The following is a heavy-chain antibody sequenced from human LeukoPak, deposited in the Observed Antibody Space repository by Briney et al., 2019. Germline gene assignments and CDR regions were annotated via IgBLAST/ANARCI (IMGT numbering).Heavy chain of an antibody. Sequence: GGSLRLSCAASGFTFSSYEMNWVRQAPGKGLKWVSYISSSGSTIYYADSVKGRFTISRDNAKNSLYLQMNSLRAEDTAVYYCARRDCDARGCWGQGTLVTVSS. CDR2: ISSSGSTI. J-gene: IGHJ4*02. D-gene: IGHD2-21*01. CDR3: ARRDCDARGC. CDR1: GFTFSSYE. V-gene: IGHV3-48*03.